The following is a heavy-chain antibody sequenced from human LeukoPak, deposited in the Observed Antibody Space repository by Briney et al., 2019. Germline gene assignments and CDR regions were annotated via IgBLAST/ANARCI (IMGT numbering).Heavy chain of an antibody. Sequence: SETLSLTCTVSGYSISSGYYWGWIRQPPGKWLEWIGSIYHSGSTYYNPSLKSRVTISVDTSKNQLSLKLNSVTAADTAVYYCARLKYYYDSSGYRAEYFQHWGQGTLVTASS. CDR3: ARLKYYYDSSGYRAEYFQH. V-gene: IGHV4-38-2*02. CDR1: GYSISSGYY. CDR2: IYHSGST. J-gene: IGHJ1*01. D-gene: IGHD3-22*01.